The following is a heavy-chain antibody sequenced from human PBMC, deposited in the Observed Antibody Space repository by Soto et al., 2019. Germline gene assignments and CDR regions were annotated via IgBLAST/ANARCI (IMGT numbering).Heavy chain of an antibody. V-gene: IGHV3-53*01. CDR3: ARDRSGSSGYYGMDV. CDR1: GFTFSSYG. J-gene: IGHJ6*02. CDR2: IYSDGTT. Sequence: PGGSLRLSCAASGFTFSSYGMHWVRQAPGKGLEWVSVIYSDGTTYYADSVRGRFTISRDNSKNMLYLQMNSLRAEDTAVYYCARDRSGSSGYYGMDVWGQGTTVTVSS. D-gene: IGHD3-10*01.